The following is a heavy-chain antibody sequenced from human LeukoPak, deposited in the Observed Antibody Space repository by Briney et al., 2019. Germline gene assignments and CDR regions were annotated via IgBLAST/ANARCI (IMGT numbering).Heavy chain of an antibody. CDR1: GFTFSSYA. CDR2: ISGSGGST. Sequence: AGGSLRLSCAASGFTFSSYAMNWVRQAPGKELEWVSDISGSGGSTYHADSVKGRFTISRDNSKNTLYLQMNSLRAEDTAVYYCAKGNAYGGNGMDVWGQGTTVAVSS. J-gene: IGHJ6*02. V-gene: IGHV3-23*01. D-gene: IGHD4/OR15-4a*01. CDR3: AKGNAYGGNGMDV.